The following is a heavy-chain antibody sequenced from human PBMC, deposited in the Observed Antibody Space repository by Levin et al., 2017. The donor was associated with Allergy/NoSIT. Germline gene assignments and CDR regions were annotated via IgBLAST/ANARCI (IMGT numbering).Heavy chain of an antibody. D-gene: IGHD6-25*01. CDR1: GFTFSNYG. CDR3: ASRGFQASTYYFDY. CDR2: ITYDGSNK. V-gene: IGHV3-30*03. J-gene: IGHJ4*02. Sequence: PGESLKISCVASGFTFSNYGMHWVRQAPGKGLEWVAVITYDGSNKLYADSVKGRFTISRDDSKNTLYLQMNSLRAEDTAVYYCASRGFQASTYYFDYWGQGSLVTVSS.